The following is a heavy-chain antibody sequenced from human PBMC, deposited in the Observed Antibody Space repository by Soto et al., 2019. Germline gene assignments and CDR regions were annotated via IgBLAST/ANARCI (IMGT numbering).Heavy chain of an antibody. V-gene: IGHV3-64*02. Sequence: PGGSLRLSCAASGFTVSSTYMSWVRQAPGKGLEYVSGISSNGGSTYYADSVKGRFTISRDNSMNRLYLQMGGLRPEDMGFFYWARGGNTGDAGVGMEFWAKGTTVTVST. CDR2: ISSNGGST. D-gene: IGHD3-16*01. CDR3: ARGGNTGDAGVGMEF. CDR1: GFTVSSTY. J-gene: IGHJ6*04.